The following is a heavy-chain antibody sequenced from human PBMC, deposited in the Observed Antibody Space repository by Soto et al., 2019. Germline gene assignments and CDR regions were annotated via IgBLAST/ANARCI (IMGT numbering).Heavy chain of an antibody. V-gene: IGHV4-39*01. CDR1: GGSISSSSYY. CDR2: IYYSGST. J-gene: IGHJ6*02. D-gene: IGHD3-3*01. Sequence: SETLSLTCTVSGGSISSSSYYWGWIRQPPGKGLEWIGSIYYSGSTYYNPSLKSRVTISVDTSKNQFSLKLSSVTAADTAVYYCARTVPITYYDFWSGYSNRYYYYYYGMDVWGQGTTVTVSS. CDR3: ARTVPITYYDFWSGYSNRYYYYYYGMDV.